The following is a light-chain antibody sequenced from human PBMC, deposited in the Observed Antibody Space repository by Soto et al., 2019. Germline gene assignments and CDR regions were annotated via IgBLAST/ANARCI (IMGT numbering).Light chain of an antibody. CDR2: DSS. CDR1: QNINTW. V-gene: IGKV1-5*01. Sequence: DIQMTQSPSTLSTSVGDRVTITCRASQNINTWLAWYQQKPGEAPKLLIYDSSGLETGVPSRFSGSGSGAEFTLTISGLQPDDFATYYCQQYNNFPWTLGQGTKVDIK. CDR3: QQYNNFPWT. J-gene: IGKJ1*01.